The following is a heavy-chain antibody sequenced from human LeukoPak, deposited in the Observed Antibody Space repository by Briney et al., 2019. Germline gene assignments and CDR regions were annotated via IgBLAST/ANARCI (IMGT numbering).Heavy chain of an antibody. CDR2: IYYSGST. CDR3: ARHGIAAAGRKVPYYFNY. V-gene: IGHV4-39*01. Sequence: SETLSLTCTVSGGSISSSSYYWGWIRQPPGKGLEWIGSIYYSGSTYYSPSLKSRVTISVDTSKNQFSLKLSSVTAADTAVYYCARHGIAAAGRKVPYYFNYWGQGTLVTVSS. J-gene: IGHJ4*02. CDR1: GGSISSSSYY. D-gene: IGHD6-13*01.